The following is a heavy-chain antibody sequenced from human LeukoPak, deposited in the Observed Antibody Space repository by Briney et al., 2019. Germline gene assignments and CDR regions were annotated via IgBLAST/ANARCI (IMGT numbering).Heavy chain of an antibody. Sequence: GRSLRLSCAASGFTFSSYAMHWVRQAPGKGLEWVAVISYDGSNKYYADSVKGRFTISRDNSKNTLYLQMNSLRAEDTAVYYCASDIVGATHDYWGQGTWSPSPQ. V-gene: IGHV3-30-3*01. CDR1: GFTFSSYA. CDR3: ASDIVGATHDY. J-gene: IGHJ4*02. CDR2: ISYDGSNK. D-gene: IGHD1-26*01.